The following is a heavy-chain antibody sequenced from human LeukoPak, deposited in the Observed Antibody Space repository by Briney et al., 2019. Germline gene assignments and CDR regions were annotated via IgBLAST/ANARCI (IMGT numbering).Heavy chain of an antibody. Sequence: SQTLSLTCTVSGGSISSGSYYWSWIRQPAGKGLEWIERIYTSGSTNYNPSLKSRVTISVKTAKNTFSLKLSSVTAADTAVYYCAREPLLWFGELFGWFDPWGQGTLVTVSS. J-gene: IGHJ5*02. V-gene: IGHV4-61*02. CDR2: IYTSGST. D-gene: IGHD3-10*01. CDR3: AREPLLWFGELFGWFDP. CDR1: GGSISSGSYY.